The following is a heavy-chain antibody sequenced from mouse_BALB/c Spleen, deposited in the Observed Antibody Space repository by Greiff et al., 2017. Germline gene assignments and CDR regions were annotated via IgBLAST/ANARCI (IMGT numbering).Heavy chain of an antibody. CDR1: GFTFSSYT. J-gene: IGHJ1*01. Sequence: DVKLVESGGGLVKPGGSLKLSCAASGFTFSSYTMSWVRQTPEKRLEWVATISSGGSYTYYPDSVKGRFTISRDNAKNTLYLQMSSLKSEDTAMYYCTRDKDGYYGDWYVDVWGAGTTVTVSS. V-gene: IGHV5-6-4*01. CDR3: TRDKDGYYGDWYVDV. CDR2: ISSGGSYT. D-gene: IGHD2-3*01.